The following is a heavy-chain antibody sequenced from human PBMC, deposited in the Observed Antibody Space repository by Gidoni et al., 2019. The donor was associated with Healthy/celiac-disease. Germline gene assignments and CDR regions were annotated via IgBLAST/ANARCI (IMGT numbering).Heavy chain of an antibody. CDR1: GYTFTSYY. Sequence: QVQLVQSGAEVKKPGASVKVSCKASGYTFTSYYMHWVRQAPGKGLEWMGIINPSGGSTSYAQKFQGRVTMTRDTSTSTVYMELSSLRSEDTAVYYCARSALIADLDYWGQGTLVTVSS. CDR3: ARSALIADLDY. V-gene: IGHV1-46*01. J-gene: IGHJ4*02. D-gene: IGHD2-8*01. CDR2: INPSGGST.